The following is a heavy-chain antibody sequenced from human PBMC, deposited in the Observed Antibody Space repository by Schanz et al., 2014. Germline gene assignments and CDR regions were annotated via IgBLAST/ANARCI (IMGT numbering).Heavy chain of an antibody. CDR3: ARSTYYDILTGQTHTRVDVRYFDL. CDR2: IASGGSHT. D-gene: IGHD3-9*01. J-gene: IGHJ2*01. CDR1: GITFSDYA. V-gene: IGHV3-23*01. Sequence: EVQLLESGGALEQPGGSLRLSCAASGITFSDYAMSWVRQAPGKGLEWVSTIASGGSHTFYADSVTGRFTISGDNSKNTLYLQMNSLRAEDTAVYYCARSTYYDILTGQTHTRVDVRYFDLWGRGTLVTVSS.